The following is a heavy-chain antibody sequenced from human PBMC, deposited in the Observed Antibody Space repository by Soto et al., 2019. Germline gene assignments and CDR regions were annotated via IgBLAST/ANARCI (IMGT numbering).Heavy chain of an antibody. Sequence: EVQLLESGGGLVRPGGSLRLSCAASGFTFTTYAMSWVRQAPGKGLEWVSSITGSGDSGYYADSVKGRFTISRDNSKNTLYLQMNSLRAEDTAIYYCAKGIYKAMVTTFDYWGQGTLVTVSS. CDR1: GFTFTTYA. V-gene: IGHV3-23*01. J-gene: IGHJ4*02. CDR3: AKGIYKAMVTTFDY. D-gene: IGHD5-18*01. CDR2: ITGSGDSG.